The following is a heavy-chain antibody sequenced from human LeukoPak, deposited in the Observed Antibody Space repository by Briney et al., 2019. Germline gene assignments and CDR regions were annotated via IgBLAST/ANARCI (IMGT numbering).Heavy chain of an antibody. Sequence: SETLSLTWTVSGVSITSNYWTWIRQPPGKGMEWIGYIYSSGSTNYNSSLKSRVTISIDTSKNQFSLKLTSVTAADTAVYYCAAQLIDCGQRTLVTVSS. CDR3: AAQLID. CDR2: IYSSGST. CDR1: GVSITSNY. V-gene: IGHV4-59*01. J-gene: IGHJ4*02. D-gene: IGHD1-1*01.